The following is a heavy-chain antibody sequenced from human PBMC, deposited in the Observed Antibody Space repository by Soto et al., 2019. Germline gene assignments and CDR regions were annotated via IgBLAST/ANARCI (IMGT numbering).Heavy chain of an antibody. CDR2: INHSRST. D-gene: IGHD1-1*01. Sequence: PSETLSLTCAVYGGSFSGYYWSWIRQPPGKGLEWIGEINHSRSTNYNPSLKSRVTISVDTSKNQFSLKLSSVTAADTAVYYCARWPQLKPRFDYWGQGTLVTVSS. V-gene: IGHV4-34*01. CDR3: ARWPQLKPRFDY. J-gene: IGHJ4*02. CDR1: GGSFSGYY.